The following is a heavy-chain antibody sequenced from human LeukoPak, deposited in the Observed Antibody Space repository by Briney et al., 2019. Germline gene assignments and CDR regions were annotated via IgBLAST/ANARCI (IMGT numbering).Heavy chain of an antibody. CDR2: ISSSSSYT. V-gene: IGHV3-11*03. CDR3: ARRALAVVDAFDI. CDR1: GFTFSNYG. D-gene: IGHD6-19*01. J-gene: IGHJ3*02. Sequence: PGGSLRLSCAASGFTFSNYGMNWIRPAPGKGLEWVSYISSSSSYTNCTDSVKGRFTISRDNAKNSLYLQMNSLRAEDTAVYYCARRALAVVDAFDIWGQGTLVTVSS.